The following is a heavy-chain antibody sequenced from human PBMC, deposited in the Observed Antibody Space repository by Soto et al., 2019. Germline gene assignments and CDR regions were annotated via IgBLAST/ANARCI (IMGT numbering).Heavy chain of an antibody. Sequence: GGSLRLSCAASGFTFSSYGMHWVRQAPGKGLEWVAVIWYDGSNKYYADSVKGRFTISRDNSKNTLYLQMNSLRAEDTAVYYCARPRPRLSGYSTMFDYWGQGTLVTVSS. V-gene: IGHV3-33*01. CDR3: ARPRPRLSGYSTMFDY. CDR2: IWYDGSNK. J-gene: IGHJ4*02. D-gene: IGHD3-3*01. CDR1: GFTFSSYG.